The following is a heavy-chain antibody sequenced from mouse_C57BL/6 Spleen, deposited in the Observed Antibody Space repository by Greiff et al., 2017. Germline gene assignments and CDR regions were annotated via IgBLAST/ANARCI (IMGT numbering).Heavy chain of an antibody. V-gene: IGHV1-80*01. CDR1: GYAFSSYW. CDR3: ARSYGSYFDY. Sequence: VQGVESGAELVKPGASVKISCKASGYAFSSYWMNWVKQRPGKGLEWIGQIYPGDGDTNYNGKFKGKATLTADKSSSTAYMQLSSLTSEDSAVYFCARSYGSYFDYWGQGTTLTVSS. J-gene: IGHJ2*01. D-gene: IGHD1-1*01. CDR2: IYPGDGDT.